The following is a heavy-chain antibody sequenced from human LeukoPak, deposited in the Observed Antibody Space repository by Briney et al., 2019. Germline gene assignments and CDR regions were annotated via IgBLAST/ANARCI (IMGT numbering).Heavy chain of an antibody. CDR3: ARDPGPGWAGYFDY. D-gene: IGHD6-19*01. V-gene: IGHV3-74*01. Sequence: PGGSLRLSCAASGFTFSDYWMHWVRQAPGKGLVWVSRVKSDASSTNYADSVKGRFTISRDNAKNSLYLQMNSLRAEDTAVYYCARDPGPGWAGYFDYWGQGTLVTVSS. CDR1: GFTFSDYW. CDR2: VKSDASST. J-gene: IGHJ4*02.